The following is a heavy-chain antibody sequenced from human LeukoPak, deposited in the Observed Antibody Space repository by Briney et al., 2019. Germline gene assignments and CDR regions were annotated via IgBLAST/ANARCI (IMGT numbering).Heavy chain of an antibody. CDR2: TNHSGST. Sequence: SETLSLTCAVYGGSFSGYYWSWIRQPPGKGLEWIGETNHSGSTNYNPSLKSRVTISVDTSKNQFSLKLSSVTAADTAVYYCARGLIIRKTWNLDYWGQGTLVTVSS. J-gene: IGHJ4*02. V-gene: IGHV4-34*01. CDR3: ARGLIIRKTWNLDY. D-gene: IGHD1-1*01. CDR1: GGSFSGYY.